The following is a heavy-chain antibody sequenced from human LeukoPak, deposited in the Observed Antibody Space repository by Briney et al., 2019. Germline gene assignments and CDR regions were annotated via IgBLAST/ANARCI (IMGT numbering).Heavy chain of an antibody. CDR3: ARVGYYDSSGYY. CDR2: IYYSGST. V-gene: IGHV4-31*03. CDR1: GGSISSGGYY. Sequence: SQTLSLTCTVSGGSISSGGYYWSWIRQHPGKGLEWIGYIYYSGSTYYNPSLKSRVTISVDTSKNQLSLKLSSVTAADTAVYYCARVGYYDSSGYYWGQGTLVTVSS. J-gene: IGHJ4*02. D-gene: IGHD3-22*01.